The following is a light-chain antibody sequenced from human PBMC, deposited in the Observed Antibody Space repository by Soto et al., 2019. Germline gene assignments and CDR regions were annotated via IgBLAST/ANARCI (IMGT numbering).Light chain of an antibody. J-gene: IGKJ1*01. V-gene: IGKV3-20*01. CDR3: QQYHNSRT. Sequence: IVLTQSPGTLSLSPGERATLSCRASQSVDRRSLAWYQQKPGQAPRLLISTISNRATGIPDRFSGSGSGADFTLTISRLEPEDVAVYYCQQYHNSRTFGQGTKVEIK. CDR2: TIS. CDR1: QSVDRRS.